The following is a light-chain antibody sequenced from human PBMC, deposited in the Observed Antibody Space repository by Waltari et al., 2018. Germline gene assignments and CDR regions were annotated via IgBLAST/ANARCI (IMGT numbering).Light chain of an antibody. J-gene: IGLJ2*01. V-gene: IGLV3-19*01. CDR2: RTD. CDR1: STRTKD. Sequence: SSERTQDPAVSVALGQTVTTTCQGDSTRTKDADWYQQRPGQAPILVLCRTDDRPSGIPDRFSGSSSRDTASLTITDTQAEDEAAYSCSSRDPTINAVFFGGGTKLTVL. CDR3: SSRDPTINAVF.